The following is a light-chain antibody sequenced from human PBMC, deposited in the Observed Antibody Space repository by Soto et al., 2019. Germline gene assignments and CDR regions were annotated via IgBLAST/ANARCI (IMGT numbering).Light chain of an antibody. Sequence: EMTQSPSTLPTSIGDRVTIKCRASQNVSNWLAWYQQKPGKAPKLLIYKASRLESGVPSRFSASGSGTNITLTINGQQFINFATYFCQQYSNETTFGQGTKLEI. CDR1: QNVSNW. CDR3: QQYSNETT. V-gene: IGKV1-5*03. J-gene: IGKJ2*01. CDR2: KAS.